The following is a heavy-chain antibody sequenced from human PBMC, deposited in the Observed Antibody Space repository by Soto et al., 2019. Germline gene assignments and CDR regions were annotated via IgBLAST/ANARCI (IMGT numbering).Heavy chain of an antibody. CDR2: IDPSDSYT. CDR3: ARQERYYGSGSYYPLDY. Sequence: EVQLVQSGAEVKKPGESLRISCKGSGYSFTSYWISWVRQMPGKGLEWMGRIDPSDSYTNYSPSFQGHVTISADKSISTAYLQWSSLKASDTAMYYCARQERYYGSGSYYPLDYWGQGTLVTVSS. CDR1: GYSFTSYW. D-gene: IGHD3-10*01. V-gene: IGHV5-10-1*01. J-gene: IGHJ4*02.